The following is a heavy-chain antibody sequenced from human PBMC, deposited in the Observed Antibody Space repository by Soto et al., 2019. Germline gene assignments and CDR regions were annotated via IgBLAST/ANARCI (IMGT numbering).Heavy chain of an antibody. Sequence: PGESLKISCKGSGYSFTSYWISWVRQMPGKGLEWMGKINPSDSYTNYSPSFQGHVTISADKSISTAYLQWSSLKASDTAIYYCARHQSGIYPSFEYWVQGTLVTVSS. V-gene: IGHV5-10-1*01. J-gene: IGHJ4*02. CDR1: GYSFTSYW. CDR2: INPSDSYT. D-gene: IGHD1-26*01. CDR3: ARHQSGIYPSFEY.